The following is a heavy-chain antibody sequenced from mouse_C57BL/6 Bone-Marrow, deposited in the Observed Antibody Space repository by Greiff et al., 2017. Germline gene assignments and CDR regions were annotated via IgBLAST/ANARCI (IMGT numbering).Heavy chain of an antibody. Sequence: QVQLQQSGAELVKPGASVKMSCKASGYTFTSYWITWVKQRPGQGLEWIGDIYPGSGSTNYNEKFKSKATLTVDTSSSTAYMQLSSLTSEDSAVYYCARGVITTVVAKDWYFDVWGTGTTVTVSS. J-gene: IGHJ1*03. CDR1: GYTFTSYW. CDR2: IYPGSGST. D-gene: IGHD1-1*01. V-gene: IGHV1-55*01. CDR3: ARGVITTVVAKDWYFDV.